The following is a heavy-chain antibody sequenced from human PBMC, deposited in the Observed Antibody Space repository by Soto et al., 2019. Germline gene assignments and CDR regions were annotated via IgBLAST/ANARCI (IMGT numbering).Heavy chain of an antibody. J-gene: IGHJ4*02. CDR2: ISGSGGST. V-gene: IGHV3-23*01. CDR1: GFTFSSYA. D-gene: IGHD3-22*01. Sequence: PRLSCAASGFTFSSYAMSWVRQAPGKGLEWVSAISGSGGSTYYADSVKGRFTISRDNSKNTLYLQMNSLRAEDTAVYYCAKGRYYYDSSGYPSSYYFDYWGQGTLVTVSS. CDR3: AKGRYYYDSSGYPSSYYFDY.